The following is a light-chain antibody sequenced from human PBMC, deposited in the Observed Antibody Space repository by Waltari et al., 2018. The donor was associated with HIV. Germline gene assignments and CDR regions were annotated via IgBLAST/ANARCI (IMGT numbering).Light chain of an antibody. J-gene: IGKJ2*02. CDR1: QRISSY. CDR3: QQSYTTPRT. V-gene: IGKV1-39*01. Sequence: DIQLTQSPSSLSASIGERVTITCRATQRISSYLNWYQQKPGKAPKLLIYGASTLQSGVPSNFSGSGSETDFTLIISSLQPEDFATYYCQQSYTTPRTFGQGTKLEIK. CDR2: GAS.